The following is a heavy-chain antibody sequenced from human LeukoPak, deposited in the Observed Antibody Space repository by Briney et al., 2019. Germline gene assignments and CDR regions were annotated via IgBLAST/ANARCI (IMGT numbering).Heavy chain of an antibody. V-gene: IGHV3-74*01. CDR1: GFTFSDYW. Sequence: GGSLRLSCAASGFTFSDYWMHWVRQTPGKGLVWVSRISYDGGGTNYAESVKGRFTISRDNAKNTLYLQMNSLRVEDTAVYYCVRNMVRGVVYFDSWGLGALVTVSS. D-gene: IGHD3-10*01. J-gene: IGHJ4*02. CDR3: VRNMVRGVVYFDS. CDR2: ISYDGGGT.